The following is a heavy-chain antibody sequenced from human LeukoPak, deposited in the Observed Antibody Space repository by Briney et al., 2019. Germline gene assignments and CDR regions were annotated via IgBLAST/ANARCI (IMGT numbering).Heavy chain of an antibody. V-gene: IGHV3-11*04. CDR1: GFTFSDYH. D-gene: IGHD3-3*01. Sequence: GGSLRLSCAASGFTFSDYHMSWIRQAPGKGLEWVSYISSSGSPIYYADSVKGRFTLSRDNAKNSLNLQMNSLRAEDTAVYYCASATYYDFWSGPFDYWGQGTLVTVSS. J-gene: IGHJ4*02. CDR2: ISSSGSPI. CDR3: ASATYYDFWSGPFDY.